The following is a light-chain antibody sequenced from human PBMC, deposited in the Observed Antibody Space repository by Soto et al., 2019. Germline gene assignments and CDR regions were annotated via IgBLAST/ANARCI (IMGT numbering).Light chain of an antibody. CDR1: SSNIGSNT. CDR3: AAWDDSLNGLNYV. J-gene: IGLJ1*01. Sequence: QSVLTQPPSGSGTPGQRVASSCSGSSSNIGSNTVNWYQQLPGTAPKLLIYSNNQRPSGVPDRFSGSKSGTSASLAISGLQSEDEADYYCAAWDDSLNGLNYVFGTG. V-gene: IGLV1-44*01. CDR2: SNN.